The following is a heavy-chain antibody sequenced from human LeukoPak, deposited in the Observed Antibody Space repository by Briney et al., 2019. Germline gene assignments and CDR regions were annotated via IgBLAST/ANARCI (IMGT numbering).Heavy chain of an antibody. J-gene: IGHJ3*02. D-gene: IGHD1-26*01. CDR2: IYTSGST. CDR1: GGSISSYY. V-gene: IGHV4-4*07. Sequence: PSETLSLTCTVSGGSISSYYWSWIRQPAGKGLEWIGRIYTSGSTNHNPSLKSRVTISVDKSKNQFSLKLSSVTAADTAVYYCARAGGSYLDDAFDIWGQGTMVTVSS. CDR3: ARAGGSYLDDAFDI.